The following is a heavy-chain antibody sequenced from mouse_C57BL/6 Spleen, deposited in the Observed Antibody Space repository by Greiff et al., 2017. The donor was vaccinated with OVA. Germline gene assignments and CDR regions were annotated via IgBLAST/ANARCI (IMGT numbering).Heavy chain of an antibody. CDR2: IHPNSGST. J-gene: IGHJ2*01. Sequence: QVQLQQPGAELVKPGASVKLSCKASGYTFTSYWMHWVKQRPGQGLEWIGMIHPNSGSTKYNEKFKSKATLTVDKPSSKAYMQLRSLPSEDAAVYYCARGYFYYFDYWGPGTTLTVSS. V-gene: IGHV1-64*01. CDR3: ARGYFYYFDY. CDR1: GYTFTSYW.